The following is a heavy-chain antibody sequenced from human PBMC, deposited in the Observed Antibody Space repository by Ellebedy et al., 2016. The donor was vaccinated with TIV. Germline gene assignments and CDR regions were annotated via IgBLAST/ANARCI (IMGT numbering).Heavy chain of an antibody. D-gene: IGHD3-22*01. CDR3: AKVGRRYYESSGDP. CDR1: GFTFSNYV. CDR2: ISAGGGAT. V-gene: IGHV3-23*01. Sequence: GESLKISCAASGFTFSNYVMSWVRQAPGKGLERVSTISAGGGATYYADSVKGRFNISRANSENTLYLQMNSLRAEDTAVYYCAKVGRRYYESSGDPWGQGSLVTVSS. J-gene: IGHJ5*02.